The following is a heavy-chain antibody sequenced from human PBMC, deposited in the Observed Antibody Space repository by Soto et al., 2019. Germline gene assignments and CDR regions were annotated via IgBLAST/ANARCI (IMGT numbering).Heavy chain of an antibody. Sequence: QVKLVQSGAEVKKPGASVKVSCKASGYTFTSYGITWVRQAPGQGLEWMGWISAYKGNTKYAQKLQGRVTMTTDPSTSTAYMELRSLRSDDTAVYYCARDMRAQIVDYWGQGTLVTVSS. J-gene: IGHJ4*02. CDR1: GYTFTSYG. CDR3: ARDMRAQIVDY. CDR2: ISAYKGNT. V-gene: IGHV1-18*01. D-gene: IGHD3-16*01.